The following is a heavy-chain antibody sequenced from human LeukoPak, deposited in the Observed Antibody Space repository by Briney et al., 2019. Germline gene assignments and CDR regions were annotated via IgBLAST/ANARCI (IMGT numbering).Heavy chain of an antibody. CDR2: MNPNSGNT. CDR1: GYTFTSYD. CDR3: GREDGGGMDV. V-gene: IGHV1-8*01. J-gene: IGHJ6*01. D-gene: IGHD5-24*01. Sequence: GASVKVSCKASGYTFTSYDIHWVRPATGQGLEWMGWMNPNSGNTGYAQKFQARVTMTRTSSISTAYRELSSLRSEDTAVYSCGREDGGGMDVWGEGSTLTVSS.